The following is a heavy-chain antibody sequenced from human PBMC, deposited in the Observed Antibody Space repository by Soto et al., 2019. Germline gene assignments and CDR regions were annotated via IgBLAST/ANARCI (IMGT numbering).Heavy chain of an antibody. CDR2: IYHSGST. CDR3: ARKSLVDGSFDY. J-gene: IGHJ4*02. Sequence: SSETLSLTCAVSGGSISSGGYSWSWIRQPPGKGLEWIGYIYHSGSTYYNPSLKSRVTISVDRSKNQFSLKLSSVTAADTAVYYCARKSLVDGSFDYWGQGTLVTVSS. CDR1: GGSISSGGYS. D-gene: IGHD3-3*02. V-gene: IGHV4-30-2*01.